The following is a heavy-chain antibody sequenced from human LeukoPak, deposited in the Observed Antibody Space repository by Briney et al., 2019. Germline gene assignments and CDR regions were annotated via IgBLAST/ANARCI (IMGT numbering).Heavy chain of an antibody. CDR1: GFTFSSYG. CDR3: ARSRDNYGPPFDY. Sequence: GGSLRLSCAASGFTFSSYGMHWVRQAPGKGLEWVAFIRYDGSNKYYADSVKGRFTISRDNSKNTLYLQMNSLRAEDTAVYYCARSRDNYGPPFDYWGQGTLVTVSS. D-gene: IGHD5-18*01. V-gene: IGHV3-30*02. J-gene: IGHJ4*02. CDR2: IRYDGSNK.